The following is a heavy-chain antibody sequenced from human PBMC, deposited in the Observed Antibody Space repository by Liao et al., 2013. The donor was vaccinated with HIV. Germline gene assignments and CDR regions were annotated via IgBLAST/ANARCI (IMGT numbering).Heavy chain of an antibody. V-gene: IGHV4-4*07. CDR1: GDSISGYY. CDR2: IYIGGST. CDR3: AREALYFYYMDV. Sequence: QVQLQESGPGLVRPSGTLSLTCTVSGDSISGYYWSWIRQPAGKGLEWLGRIYIGGSTDYNPSLKSRVTMSVDASKKQFSLKLRSVTAADTAVYYCAREALYFYYMDVWGKGADGHRLL. J-gene: IGHJ6*03.